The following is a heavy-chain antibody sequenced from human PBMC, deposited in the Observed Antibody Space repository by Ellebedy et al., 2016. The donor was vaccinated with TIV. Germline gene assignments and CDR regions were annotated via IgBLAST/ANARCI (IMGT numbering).Heavy chain of an antibody. CDR1: GGSFSGYY. CDR2: INHSGST. CDR3: AKHRPPGFDP. Sequence: SETLSLXXAVYGGSFSGYYWSWIRQPPGKGLEWIGEINHSGSTNYNPSLKSRVTISVDTSKNQFSLKLSSVTAADTAVYYCAKHRPPGFDPWGQGTLVTVSS. V-gene: IGHV4-34*01. J-gene: IGHJ5*02.